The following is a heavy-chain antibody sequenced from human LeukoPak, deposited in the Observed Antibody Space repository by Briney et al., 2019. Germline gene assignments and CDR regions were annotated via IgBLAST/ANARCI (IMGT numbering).Heavy chain of an antibody. Sequence: SETLSLTCTVSGGSISSSSYYWGWIRQPPGKGLEWIGSIYYSGSTYYNPSLKSRVTISVDTSKNQFSLKLSSVTAADTAVYYCARGLSNSRRTLLGLDYWGQGTLVTVSS. J-gene: IGHJ4*02. CDR1: GGSISSSSYY. CDR3: ARGLSNSRRTLLGLDY. CDR2: IYYSGST. V-gene: IGHV4-39*01. D-gene: IGHD3-16*01.